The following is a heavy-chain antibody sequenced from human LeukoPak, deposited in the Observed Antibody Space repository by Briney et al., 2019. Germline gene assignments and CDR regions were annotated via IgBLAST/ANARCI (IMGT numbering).Heavy chain of an antibody. CDR2: ISGRDDST. CDR3: AKESSGGWYFDY. Sequence: GGSLRLSCEASGITFITHVMSWVRQAPGKGLEWVSSISGRDDSTYYAESVKGRFTVSRDNSKNTLFLQMNSLRAEDAAVYYCAKESSGGWYFDYWGQGTLVTVSS. D-gene: IGHD6-19*01. V-gene: IGHV3-23*01. J-gene: IGHJ4*02. CDR1: GITFITHV.